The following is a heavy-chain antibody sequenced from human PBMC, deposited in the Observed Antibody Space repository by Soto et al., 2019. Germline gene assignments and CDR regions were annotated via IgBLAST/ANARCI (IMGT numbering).Heavy chain of an antibody. CDR2: IYYSGST. J-gene: IGHJ6*03. Sequence: SETLSLTCTVSGGSISSYYWSWIRQPPGKGLEWIGYIYYSGSTNYNPSLKSRVTISVDTSKNQFSLKLSSVTAADTAVYYCARDGRKQQLVRPSHNYYYYYMDVWGKGTTVTVSS. D-gene: IGHD6-13*01. CDR3: ARDGRKQQLVRPSHNYYYYYMDV. V-gene: IGHV4-59*01. CDR1: GGSISSYY.